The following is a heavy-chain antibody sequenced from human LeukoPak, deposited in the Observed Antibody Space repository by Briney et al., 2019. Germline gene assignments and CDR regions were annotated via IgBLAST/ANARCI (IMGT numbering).Heavy chain of an antibody. CDR1: GFTFSSHA. D-gene: IGHD2-2*01. CDR2: ISYDGSNK. J-gene: IGHJ4*02. V-gene: IGHV3-30*04. CDR3: ARDSAAARTRPVLDY. Sequence: GRSLRLSCAASGFTFSSHAMHWVRQAPGKGLEWVAVISYDGSNKYYADSVKGRFTISRDNSKNTLYLQMNSLRAEDTAVYYCARDSAAARTRPVLDYWGQGTLVTVSS.